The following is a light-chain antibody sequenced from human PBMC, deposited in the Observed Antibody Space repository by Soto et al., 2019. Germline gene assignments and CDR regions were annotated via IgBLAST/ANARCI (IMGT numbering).Light chain of an antibody. Sequence: EIVLTQSPGTLSLSPGERATLSCRASQSVTSNYLAWYQQKPGQAPRLLVYGASSRATGISDRFSGSGSGTDFTLTISRLEPEEFAVYYCQHYVSPPITFGQGTRLEIK. CDR2: GAS. CDR1: QSVTSNY. CDR3: QHYVSPPIT. J-gene: IGKJ5*01. V-gene: IGKV3-20*01.